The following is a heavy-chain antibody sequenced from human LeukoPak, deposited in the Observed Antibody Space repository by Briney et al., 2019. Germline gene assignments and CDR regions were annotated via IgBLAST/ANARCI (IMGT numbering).Heavy chain of an antibody. D-gene: IGHD2-2*01. CDR1: GGSISSGGYY. CDR3: ARTLGVVVPAAMNGWFDP. Sequence: SQTLSLTCTVSGGSISSGGYYWSWIRQPPGKGLEWIGYIYHSGSTYYNPSLKSRVTISVDTSKNQFSLKLSSVTAADTAVYYCARTLGVVVPAAMNGWFDPWGQGTLVTVSS. J-gene: IGHJ5*02. CDR2: IYHSGST. V-gene: IGHV4-30-2*02.